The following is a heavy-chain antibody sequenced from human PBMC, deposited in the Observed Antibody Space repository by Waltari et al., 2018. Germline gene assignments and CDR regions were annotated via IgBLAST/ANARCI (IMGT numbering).Heavy chain of an antibody. CDR2: ISWNSGSI. D-gene: IGHD6-19*01. J-gene: IGHJ3*02. Sequence: EVQLVESGGGLVQPGRSLQLSGAASGFTFDDYAMPGVRQAPGKGLEWVSGISWNSGSIGYADSVKGRFTISRDNAKNSLYLQMNSLRAEDTALYYCARHSSGWFDAFDIWGQGTMVTVSS. CDR1: GFTFDDYA. V-gene: IGHV3-9*01. CDR3: ARHSSGWFDAFDI.